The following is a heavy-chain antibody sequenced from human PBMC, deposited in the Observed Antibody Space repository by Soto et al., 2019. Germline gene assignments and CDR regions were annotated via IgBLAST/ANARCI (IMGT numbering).Heavy chain of an antibody. D-gene: IGHD6-13*01. CDR2: ISGSGGST. CDR3: AKGEQQLAYYYYGMDV. V-gene: IGHV3-23*01. Sequence: PGGSLRLSCAASGFTFSSYAMSWVRQAPGKGLEWVSAISGSGGSTYYADSVKGRFTISRDNSKNTLYLQMNSLRAEDTAVYYCAKGEQQLAYYYYGMDVWGQGTTVTVSS. J-gene: IGHJ6*02. CDR1: GFTFSSYA.